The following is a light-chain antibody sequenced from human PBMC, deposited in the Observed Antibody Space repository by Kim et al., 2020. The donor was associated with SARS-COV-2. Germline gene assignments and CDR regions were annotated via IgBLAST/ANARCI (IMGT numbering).Light chain of an antibody. J-gene: IGKJ1*01. V-gene: IGKV1-27*01. CDR1: QDISNY. CDR3: QKCDSAPWT. CDR2: AAS. Sequence: AGRVTMSCRASQDISNYLACFQLKPGKAPKLLIYAASALQPGVPSRFSGSGSGTDFTLTVTSLQPEDVATYYCQKCDSAPWTFGQGTKVDIK.